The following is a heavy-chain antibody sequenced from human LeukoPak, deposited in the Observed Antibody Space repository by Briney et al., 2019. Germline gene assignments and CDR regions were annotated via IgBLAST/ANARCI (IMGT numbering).Heavy chain of an antibody. CDR2: INWNGGST. D-gene: IGHD5-18*01. J-gene: IGHJ4*02. CDR1: GFTFDDYG. Sequence: PGGSLRLSCAASGFTFDDYGMSWVRQAPGKGLEWVSGINWNGGSTGYADSVKGRFTISRDNAKNSLYPQMNSLRAEDTALYYCARALGALGGYSYGYAYWGQGTLVTVFS. V-gene: IGHV3-20*04. CDR3: ARALGALGGYSYGYAY.